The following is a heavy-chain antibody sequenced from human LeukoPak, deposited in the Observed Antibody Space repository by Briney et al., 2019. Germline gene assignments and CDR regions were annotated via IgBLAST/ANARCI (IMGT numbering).Heavy chain of an antibody. Sequence: SQTLSLTCAISGDSVSSNTAVWNWIRQSPSRGLEWLGRIYYRSKWSNNYAVSVKSRIIINPDTSENQFSLQLNSMTPGDTAVYYCARGDQAFDYWGQGTLVTVSS. J-gene: IGHJ4*02. V-gene: IGHV6-1*01. CDR1: GDSVSSNTAV. CDR3: ARGDQAFDY. D-gene: IGHD2-2*01. CDR2: IYYRSKWSN.